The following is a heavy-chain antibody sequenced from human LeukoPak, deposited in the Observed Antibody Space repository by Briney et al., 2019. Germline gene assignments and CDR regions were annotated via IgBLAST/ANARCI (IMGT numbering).Heavy chain of an antibody. J-gene: IGHJ4*02. V-gene: IGHV4-59*02. CDR3: AIDSVGSLDF. Sequence: SETLSLTCSLSGDSVTSHCWSWVRQPPRKGLEWIGYVYASGANSDNCNPSLKSRITISVDTSRNQFSLRLNSVTAADTAIYYCAIDSVGSLDFWGQGILVTVSS. CDR1: GDSVTSHC. CDR2: VYASGAN. D-gene: IGHD3-10*01.